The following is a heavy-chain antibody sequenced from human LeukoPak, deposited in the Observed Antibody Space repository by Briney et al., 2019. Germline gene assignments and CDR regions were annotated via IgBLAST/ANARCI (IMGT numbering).Heavy chain of an antibody. D-gene: IGHD2/OR15-2a*01. CDR2: ISGSGST. Sequence: GGSLRLSCAASGFTLGSTAMSWVRQAPGKGLEWVSVISGSGSTYYADSVKGRFTISRDNVDNRLYLQMNSLRVEDTTIYYCAKDRRMFIYATSYFFDYWGQGTLVTVSS. V-gene: IGHV3-23*01. CDR1: GFTLGSTA. J-gene: IGHJ4*02. CDR3: AKDRRMFIYATSYFFDY.